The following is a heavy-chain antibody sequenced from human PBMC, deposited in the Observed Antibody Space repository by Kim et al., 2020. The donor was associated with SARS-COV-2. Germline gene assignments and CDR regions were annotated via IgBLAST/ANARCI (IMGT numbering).Heavy chain of an antibody. CDR2: ISGDGGST. CDR1: GFTFDDYA. V-gene: IGHV3-43*02. J-gene: IGHJ4*02. D-gene: IGHD3-3*01. Sequence: GGSLRLSCAASGFTFDDYAMHWVRQAPGKGLEWVSLISGDGGSTYYADSVKGRFTISRDNSKNSLYLQMNSLRTEDTALYYCAKDISYYDFWSGYYGFDYWGQGTLVTVSS. CDR3: AKDISYYDFWSGYYGFDY.